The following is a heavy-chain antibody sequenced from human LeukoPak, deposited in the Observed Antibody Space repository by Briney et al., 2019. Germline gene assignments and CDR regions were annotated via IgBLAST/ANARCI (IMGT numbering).Heavy chain of an antibody. V-gene: IGHV3-74*01. D-gene: IGHD6-13*01. CDR3: AKGVSSWYYFDY. J-gene: IGHJ4*02. CDR2: INTDGSST. CDR1: EFTFSNYW. Sequence: GGSLRLSCAASEFTFSNYWMHWVRQAPGKGLVWVSRINTDGSSTTYADSVKGRFTISRDNAKNTLYLQMNSLRAEDTAVYYCAKGVSSWYYFDYWGQGTLVTVSS.